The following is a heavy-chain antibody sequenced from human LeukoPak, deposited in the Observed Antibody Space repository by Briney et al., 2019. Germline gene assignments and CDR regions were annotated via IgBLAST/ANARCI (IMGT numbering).Heavy chain of an antibody. Sequence: GGSLRLSCAASGFTFSSHAMNWVRQAPGKGLEWVSGTGSTGVSTFYADSVKGRFTVSRDNSKNTLSLQMNSLRAEDTAVYYCAKDPGVVPAHYFDYWGQGTLVTVPS. V-gene: IGHV3-23*01. CDR3: AKDPGVVPAHYFDY. CDR1: GFTFSSHA. D-gene: IGHD2-2*01. J-gene: IGHJ4*02. CDR2: TGSTGVST.